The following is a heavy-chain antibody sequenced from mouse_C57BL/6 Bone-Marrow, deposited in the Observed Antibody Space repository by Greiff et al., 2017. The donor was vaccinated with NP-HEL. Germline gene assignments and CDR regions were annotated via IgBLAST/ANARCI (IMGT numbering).Heavy chain of an antibody. CDR2: IYPRSGNT. V-gene: IGHV1-81*01. Sequence: VQLQQSGAELARPGASVKLSCKASGYTFTSYGISWVKQRTGQGLEWIGEIYPRSGNTYYNEKFKGKATLTADKSSSTAYMELRSLTSEDSAVYFCARTHYDYDVFYAMDYWGQGTSVTVSS. D-gene: IGHD2-4*01. CDR3: ARTHYDYDVFYAMDY. J-gene: IGHJ4*01. CDR1: GYTFTSYG.